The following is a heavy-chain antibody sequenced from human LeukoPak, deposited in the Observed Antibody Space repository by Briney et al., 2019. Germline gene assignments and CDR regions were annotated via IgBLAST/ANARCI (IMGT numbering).Heavy chain of an antibody. V-gene: IGHV1-2*04. CDR2: INPNSGGT. J-gene: IGHJ5*02. D-gene: IGHD6-13*01. CDR3: ARWGSSGYSSSWYPFDP. CDR1: GYTFTGYY. Sequence: ASVKVSCKASGYTFTGYYMHWVRQAPGQGLEWMGWINPNSGGTNYAQKFQGWVTMTRDTSISTAYMELRSLRSDDTAVYYCARWGSSGYSSSWYPFDPWGQGTLVTVSS.